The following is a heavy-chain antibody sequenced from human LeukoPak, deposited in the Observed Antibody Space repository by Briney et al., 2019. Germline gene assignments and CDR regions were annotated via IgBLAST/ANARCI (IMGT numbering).Heavy chain of an antibody. CDR3: AKAKGRYCSSTSCPPNYYMDV. CDR1: GFTFSSYW. J-gene: IGHJ6*03. Sequence: GGSLRLSCAASGFTFSSYWMHWVRQAPGKGPVWVSRINTDGSSTSYADSVKGRFTISRDNAKNTLYLQMNSLRAEDTAVYYCAKAKGRYCSSTSCPPNYYMDVWGKGTTVTVSS. D-gene: IGHD2-2*01. V-gene: IGHV3-74*01. CDR2: INTDGSST.